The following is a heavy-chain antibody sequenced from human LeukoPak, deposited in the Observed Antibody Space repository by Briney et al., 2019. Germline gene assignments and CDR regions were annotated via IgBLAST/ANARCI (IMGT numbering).Heavy chain of an antibody. J-gene: IGHJ4*02. CDR3: ATDSPGSYYDSSGYYSHFPFGY. Sequence: ASVKVSCKVSGYTFTDYYMHWVQQAPGKGLEWMGLDDPEDGETIYAEKFQGRVTITADTSTDTAYMELSSLRSEDTAVYYCATDSPGSYYDSSGYYSHFPFGYWGQGTLVTVSS. D-gene: IGHD3-22*01. V-gene: IGHV1-69-2*01. CDR1: GYTFTDYY. CDR2: DDPEDGET.